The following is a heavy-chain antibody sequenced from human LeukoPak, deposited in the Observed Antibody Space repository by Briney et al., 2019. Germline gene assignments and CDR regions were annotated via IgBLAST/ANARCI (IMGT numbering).Heavy chain of an antibody. CDR1: GFTFSTYA. V-gene: IGHV3-23*01. CDR2: VSDSGSGT. J-gene: IGHJ4*02. D-gene: IGHD1-7*01. Sequence: GGSLRLSCAASGFTFSTYAMSWVRQAPGRGLEWVSAVSDSGSGTYYADSVKGRFTISRDNSKNTLYLQMTSLRAEDTAVYYCARDHWNYDYWGQGTLVTVSS. CDR3: ARDHWNYDY.